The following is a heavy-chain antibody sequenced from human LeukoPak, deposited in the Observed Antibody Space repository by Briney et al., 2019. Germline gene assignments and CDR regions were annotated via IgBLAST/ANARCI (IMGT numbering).Heavy chain of an antibody. Sequence: GGSLRLSCAASGFTFSSYGMSWVRQAPGKGLEWVSAISGSGGSTYYADSVKGRFTISRDNSKNTLYLQMNSLRAEDTAVYYCAKSYGSGSYPYYFDYWGQGTLVTVSS. D-gene: IGHD3-10*01. CDR1: GFTFSSYG. V-gene: IGHV3-23*01. J-gene: IGHJ4*02. CDR3: AKSYGSGSYPYYFDY. CDR2: ISGSGGST.